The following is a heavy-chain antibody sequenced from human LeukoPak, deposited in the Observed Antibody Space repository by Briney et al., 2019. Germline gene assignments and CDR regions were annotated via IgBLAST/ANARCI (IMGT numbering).Heavy chain of an antibody. J-gene: IGHJ4*02. D-gene: IGHD6-13*01. Sequence: SETLSLTCTVSGGSISSSSYYWGWIRQPPGKGLEWIGSIYYSGSTNYNPSLKSRVTISVDTSKNQFSLKLSSVTAADTAVYYCARDGQQLTRSPYYFDYWGQGTLVTVSS. CDR2: IYYSGST. CDR1: GGSISSSSYY. CDR3: ARDGQQLTRSPYYFDY. V-gene: IGHV4-39*07.